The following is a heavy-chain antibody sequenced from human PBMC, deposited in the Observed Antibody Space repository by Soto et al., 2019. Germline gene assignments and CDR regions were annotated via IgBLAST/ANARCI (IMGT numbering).Heavy chain of an antibody. CDR3: SVAEDGDYRYPRNDGFEI. Sequence: QVQLVQSGAEVKKPGSSVKVSCKASGGSFGSNSITWVRQAPGQGLEWMGRIIPILDMTNYPQKMQDRVKITSDKSASTVYLDLSSLRSEDTAMYYCSVAEDGDYRYPRNDGFEIWGQGTRVTVSS. CDR2: IIPILDMT. V-gene: IGHV1-69*02. D-gene: IGHD4-17*01. CDR1: GGSFGSNS. J-gene: IGHJ3*02.